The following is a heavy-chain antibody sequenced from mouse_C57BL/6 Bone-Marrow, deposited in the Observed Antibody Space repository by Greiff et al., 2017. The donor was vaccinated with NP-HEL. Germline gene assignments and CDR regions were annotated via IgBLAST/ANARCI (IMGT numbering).Heavy chain of an antibody. CDR1: GFNIKDDY. J-gene: IGHJ1*03. D-gene: IGHD1-1*01. V-gene: IGHV14-4*01. CDR2: IDPENGDT. CDR3: TRFAFFISTCYCGC. Sequence: VQLQQSGAELVRPGASVKLSCTASGFNIKDDYMHWVKQRPEQGLEWIGWIDPENGDTEYASKFQGKATITADTSSNTAYLQLSSLTSEDTAVYYCTRFAFFISTCYCGCWGTGPPAPV.